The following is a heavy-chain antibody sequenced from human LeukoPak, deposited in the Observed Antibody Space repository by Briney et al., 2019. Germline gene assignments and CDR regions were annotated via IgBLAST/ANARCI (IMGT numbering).Heavy chain of an antibody. V-gene: IGHV4-39*01. CDR3: ARQMNTVTADY. CDR2: IFYSGST. Sequence: SGTLSLTCTVSGGSISSSSYFWGWIHQPPGKGLEWIGSIFYSGSTYYNPSLNSRVTISIDTSKNQFSLRLSSVTAADTAVYYCARQMNTVTADYWGQGTLVTVSS. D-gene: IGHD4-17*01. J-gene: IGHJ4*02. CDR1: GGSISSSSYF.